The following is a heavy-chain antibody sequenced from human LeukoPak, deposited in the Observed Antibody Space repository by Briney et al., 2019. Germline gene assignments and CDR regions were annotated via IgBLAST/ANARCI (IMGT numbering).Heavy chain of an antibody. CDR3: ARGGIVAAGIINNHDAFDV. CDR2: IIPIFGTA. J-gene: IGHJ3*01. CDR1: GGTFSSYT. V-gene: IGHV1-69*01. D-gene: IGHD6-13*01. Sequence: GSSVKVSCKAPGGTFSSYTISWVRQAPGQGLEWMGGIIPIFGTAHYAQKFQGRVTITADESTSTAYMELSSLRSEDTAVYYCARGGIVAAGIINNHDAFDVWGLGTMVTVSS.